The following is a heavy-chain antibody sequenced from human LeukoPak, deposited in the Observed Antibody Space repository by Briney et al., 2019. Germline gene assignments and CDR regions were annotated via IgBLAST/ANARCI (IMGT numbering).Heavy chain of an antibody. D-gene: IGHD5-12*01. CDR3: AKDTGKWLLYYFDY. CDR2: ISWNSGSI. J-gene: IGHJ4*02. V-gene: IGHV3-9*01. CDR1: GLTFDDYA. Sequence: GRSLRLSCAASGLTFDDYAMHWVRQAPGKGLEWVSGISWNSGSIGYADSVKGRFTISRDNAKNSLYRQMNSLRAEDTALYYCAKDTGKWLLYYFDYWGQGTLVTVSS.